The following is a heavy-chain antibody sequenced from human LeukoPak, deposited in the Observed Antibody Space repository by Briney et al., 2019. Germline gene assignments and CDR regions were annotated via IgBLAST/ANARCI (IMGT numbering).Heavy chain of an antibody. Sequence: ASVKVSCKASGYTFTSYYMHWVRQAPGQGLEWMGIINPSGGSTSYAQKFQGRVTMTRDMSTSTVYMELSSLRYEDTAVYYCARDPTDQQLHGYYYYYMDVWGKGTTVTVSS. V-gene: IGHV1-46*01. CDR1: GYTFTSYY. CDR2: INPSGGST. CDR3: ARDPTDQQLHGYYYYYMDV. D-gene: IGHD2-2*01. J-gene: IGHJ6*03.